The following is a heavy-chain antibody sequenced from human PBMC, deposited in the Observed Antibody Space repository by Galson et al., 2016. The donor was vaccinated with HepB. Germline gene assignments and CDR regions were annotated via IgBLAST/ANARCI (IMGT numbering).Heavy chain of an antibody. Sequence: SLRLSCAASGFTFRDYAMHWVRQAPGRGLEWVALIAPDTVNIDYADSVRGRFIISHDNSKTTLYLEMNSLRNEDTAVYFCARETEHSTNGLDPWGQGTPVTVSA. CDR2: IAPDTVNI. CDR3: ARETEHSTNGLDP. CDR1: GFTFRDYA. V-gene: IGHV3-30*04. J-gene: IGHJ5*02.